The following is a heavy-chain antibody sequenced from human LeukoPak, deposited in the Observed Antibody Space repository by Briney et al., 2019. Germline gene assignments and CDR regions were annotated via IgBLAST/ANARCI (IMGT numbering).Heavy chain of an antibody. CDR3: ARVFDS. V-gene: IGHV4-39*07. CDR1: GGSVYTSDYY. Sequence: SETLSLTCTVSGGSVYTSDYYWGCVRQPPGKGPEGIGDIFYTGKTNYNPSLKSRVSISINTSKNQFSLMLTSVTAADTAVYYCARVFDSWGQGTLVTVSS. J-gene: IGHJ4*02. CDR2: IFYTGKT.